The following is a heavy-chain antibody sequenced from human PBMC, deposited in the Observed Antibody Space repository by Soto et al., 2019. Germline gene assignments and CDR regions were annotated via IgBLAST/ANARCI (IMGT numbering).Heavy chain of an antibody. Sequence: SETLSLTCTVSGGSISSGDYYWSWIRQPPGKGLEWIGYIYDSGSTYYNPSLKSRVTISVDTSKNQFSLKLNSVTAADTAVYYWARRADYDSSGYYFLDYWGQGTLVTVSS. CDR3: ARRADYDSSGYYFLDY. CDR1: GGSISSGDYY. D-gene: IGHD3-22*01. V-gene: IGHV4-30-4*01. CDR2: IYDSGST. J-gene: IGHJ4*02.